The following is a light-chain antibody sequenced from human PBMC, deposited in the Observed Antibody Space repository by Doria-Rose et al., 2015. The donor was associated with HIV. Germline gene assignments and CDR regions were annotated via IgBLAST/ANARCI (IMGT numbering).Light chain of an antibody. CDR1: QSFSSTY. Sequence: EIALTQSPGTLSLSPGERATLSCRASQSFSSTYLAWYQQKPGQAPSLLIYDGSTRATGIPDRFSASGSGTDFTLTIYRLEPEDFALYYCHQYGTSWTFGQGTKMEI. V-gene: IGKV3-20*01. J-gene: IGKJ1*01. CDR3: HQYGTSWT. CDR2: DGS.